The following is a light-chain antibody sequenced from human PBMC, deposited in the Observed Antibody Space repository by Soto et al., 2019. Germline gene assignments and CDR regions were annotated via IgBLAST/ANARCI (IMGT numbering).Light chain of an antibody. J-gene: IGLJ1*01. CDR1: SSDIGAFNY. CDR2: GVT. Sequence: QSALTQPAPVSGSPGQSITISCTGSSSDIGAFNYVAWYQQHPGKAPKLIIHGVTNRPSGVSSRFSGSKSGYTASLTISGLQAEDEADYYCSSYTTAFFYVFGTGTKVTVL. CDR3: SSYTTAFFYV. V-gene: IGLV2-14*01.